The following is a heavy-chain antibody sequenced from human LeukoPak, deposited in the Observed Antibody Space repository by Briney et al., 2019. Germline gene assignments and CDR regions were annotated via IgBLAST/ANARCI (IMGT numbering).Heavy chain of an antibody. CDR3: ARDQGYCSSTSCPAFDI. CDR2: IIPIFGTA. J-gene: IGHJ3*02. CDR1: GYTFTSYD. Sequence: SVKVSCMASGYTFTSYDISWVRQAPGRGLEWMGGIIPIFGTANYAQKLRGRVTITTDESPSTAYMERRSLSSEDTAVYYCARDQGYCSSTSCPAFDIWGQGTMVTVSS. D-gene: IGHD2-2*01. V-gene: IGHV1-69*05.